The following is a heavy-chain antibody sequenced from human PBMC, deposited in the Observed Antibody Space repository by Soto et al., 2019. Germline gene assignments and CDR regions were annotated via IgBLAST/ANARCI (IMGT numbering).Heavy chain of an antibody. Sequence: QVQLVQSGAEVKKPGASVKDSCKASGYTFTKFGISWVRQAPGQGLEWMGWVSGYNGETSYAQSLQGRVTMTTDTSTTTAYMELMSLRSDDTAVFYCAREGLGIYYYNGMDVWGQGTTVTVSS. CDR3: AREGLGIYYYNGMDV. V-gene: IGHV1-18*01. J-gene: IGHJ6*02. CDR1: GYTFTKFG. CDR2: VSGYNGET. D-gene: IGHD6-19*01.